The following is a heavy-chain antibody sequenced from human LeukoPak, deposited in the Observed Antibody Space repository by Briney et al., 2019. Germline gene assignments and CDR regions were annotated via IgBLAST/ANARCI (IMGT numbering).Heavy chain of an antibody. CDR3: ARDSQIWLSCCWFDP. CDR1: GFTFSSYE. Sequence: GGSLRLSCAASGFTFSSYEMNWVRQAPGKGLEWVSYISSSGSTIYYADSVKGRFTISRDNAKNSLYLQMNSLGAEDTAVYYCARDSQIWLSCCWFDPWGQGTLVTVSS. V-gene: IGHV3-48*03. J-gene: IGHJ5*02. CDR2: ISSSGSTI. D-gene: IGHD5-18*01.